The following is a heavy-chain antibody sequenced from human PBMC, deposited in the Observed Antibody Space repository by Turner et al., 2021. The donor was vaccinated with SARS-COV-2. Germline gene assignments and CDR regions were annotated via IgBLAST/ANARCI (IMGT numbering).Heavy chain of an antibody. CDR2: IYYSGST. J-gene: IGHJ4*02. CDR3: ARHGNELGIQL. Sequence: QVQLQYSAPDLWKPSETLSPTCTVPGGSISSYYWSWIRQPPGKGLEWIGYIYYSGSTNYNPSLKSRVTISIDTSKNQFSLKLSSVTAADTAVYYCARHGNELGIQLWGQGTLVTVSS. V-gene: IGHV4-59*08. D-gene: IGHD5-18*01. CDR1: GGSISSYY.